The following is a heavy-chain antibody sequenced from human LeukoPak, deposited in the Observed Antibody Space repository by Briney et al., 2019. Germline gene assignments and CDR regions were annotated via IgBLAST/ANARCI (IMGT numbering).Heavy chain of an antibody. CDR3: AQSPPYYYDSSGYKLDY. V-gene: IGHV3-74*01. D-gene: IGHD3-22*01. Sequence: TGGSLRLSCAASGFTFSSYWMHWVRQAPGKGLVWVSRINSDGSSTSYADSVKGRFTISRDNAKNTLYLQMNSLRAEDTAVYYCAQSPPYYYDSSGYKLDYWGQGTLVTVSS. CDR1: GFTFSSYW. CDR2: INSDGSST. J-gene: IGHJ4*02.